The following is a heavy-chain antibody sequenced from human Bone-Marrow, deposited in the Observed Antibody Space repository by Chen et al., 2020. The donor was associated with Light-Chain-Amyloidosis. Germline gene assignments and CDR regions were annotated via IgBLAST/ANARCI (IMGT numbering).Heavy chain of an antibody. CDR3: ARRRDGYNFDY. J-gene: IGHJ4*02. CDR1: GYTFPNYW. Sequence: EVQLEQSGPEVKKPGESLKISCKGSGYTFPNYWIGWVRQMPGKGLEGRGVIYPDASDARYSPSFEGQVTISADKSITTAYLQWRSLKASYTAMYYCARRRDGYNFDYWGQGTLVTVSS. D-gene: IGHD5-12*01. CDR2: IYPDASDA. V-gene: IGHV5-51*01.